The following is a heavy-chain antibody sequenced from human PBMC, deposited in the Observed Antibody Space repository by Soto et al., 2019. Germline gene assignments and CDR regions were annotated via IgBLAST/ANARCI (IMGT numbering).Heavy chain of an antibody. CDR1: GGTFSSYA. CDR2: IIAILGKA. J-gene: IGHJ3*01. CDR3: ARERGGAIIVGVTGTFDV. Sequence: QVQLVQSGAEVKKPGSSVKVSCKASGGTFSSYAISWVRQAPGQGLEWMGGIIAILGKANYAEKFQGRVTITADESTSTAYMELSSLRSEDTDVYYCARERGGAIIVGVTGTFDVLGQGTLVTVSS. D-gene: IGHD3-22*01. V-gene: IGHV1-69*01.